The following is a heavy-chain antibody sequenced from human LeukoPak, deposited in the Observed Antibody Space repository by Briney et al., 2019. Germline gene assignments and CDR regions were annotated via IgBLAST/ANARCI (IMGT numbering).Heavy chain of an antibody. D-gene: IGHD1-26*01. CDR1: GTSISGYY. CDR3: ARLVGTTTPRYYFYGMDI. Sequence: PSETLSLTCSVAGTSISGYYWSWIRQPPGKGLEWMGNVHKSGSSNYNPSLESRVTVSADTSKNEFSLKLTSVTAADTAVYYCARLVGTTTPRYYFYGMDIWGQGTTVTVSS. V-gene: IGHV4-59*08. CDR2: VHKSGSS. J-gene: IGHJ6*02.